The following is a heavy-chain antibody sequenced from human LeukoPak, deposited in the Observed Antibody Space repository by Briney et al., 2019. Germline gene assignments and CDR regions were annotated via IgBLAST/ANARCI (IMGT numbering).Heavy chain of an antibody. D-gene: IGHD3-22*01. J-gene: IGHJ4*02. CDR1: GFTVSSNY. CDR3: AKGITVMMVAPGY. CDR2: IYSNNTT. Sequence: GGSLRLSCAASGFTVSSNYMAWVRQAPGKGLEWVSVIYSNNTTFYADSVKGRFTISRDKSKNTLYLQMNSLRAEDTAVYYCAKGITVMMVAPGYWGQGTLVTASS. V-gene: IGHV3-53*01.